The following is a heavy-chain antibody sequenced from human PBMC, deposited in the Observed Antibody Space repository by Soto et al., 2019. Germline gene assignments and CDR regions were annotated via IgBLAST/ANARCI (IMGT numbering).Heavy chain of an antibody. Sequence: EVQLVESGGGLVQPGGSLRLSCAASGFTFSSYWMHWVRQAPGKGLVWVSRINSDGSSTSYADSVKGRFTISRDNAKNTLYLQMNSLRAEDTAVYYCARMRVFGVPREYYYYGMDVWGQGTTVTVSS. CDR3: ARMRVFGVPREYYYYGMDV. CDR1: GFTFSSYW. D-gene: IGHD3-3*01. V-gene: IGHV3-74*01. CDR2: INSDGSST. J-gene: IGHJ6*02.